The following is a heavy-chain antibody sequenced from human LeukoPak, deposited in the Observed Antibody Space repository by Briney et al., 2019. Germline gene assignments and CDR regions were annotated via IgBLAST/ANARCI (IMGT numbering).Heavy chain of an antibody. Sequence: SETLSLTCTVSGVSISSYYWSWIRQPAGKGLEWIWRIYTSGSTNYNPSLKRRVTMSVDTSKNQLSLKLRSVTAEDTAVYSCESDNYYYGSGSSGTFDYWGQGNLVTVSS. CDR3: ESDNYYYGSGSSGTFDY. V-gene: IGHV4-4*07. D-gene: IGHD3-10*01. CDR2: IYTSGST. J-gene: IGHJ4*02. CDR1: GVSISSYY.